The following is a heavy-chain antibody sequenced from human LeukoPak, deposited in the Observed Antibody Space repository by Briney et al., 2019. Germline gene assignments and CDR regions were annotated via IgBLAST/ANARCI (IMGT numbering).Heavy chain of an antibody. V-gene: IGHV6-1*01. J-gene: IGHJ4*02. D-gene: IGHD6-19*01. CDR2: TYYRSKWYN. CDR1: GDSVSSNNGA. CDR3: ARDVGNTGWYTFDY. Sequence: LSQTLSLTCAISGDSVSSNNGAWNWIRQSPSRGLEWLGRTYYRSKWYNDYAESMKGRITINPDTSKNQFSVQLNSVTPGDTAVYYCARDVGNTGWYTFDYWGQGTLVTVSS.